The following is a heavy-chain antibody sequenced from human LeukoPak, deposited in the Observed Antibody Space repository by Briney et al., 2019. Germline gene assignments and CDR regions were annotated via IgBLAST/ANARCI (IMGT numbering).Heavy chain of an antibody. CDR1: GGSFSGYY. V-gene: IGHV4-34*01. CDR3: ARGRRVRLYNWFDP. Sequence: PSETLSLTCAVYGGSFSGYYWSWIRQPPGKGLEWIGEINHSGSTNYNPSLKSRVTISVDTSKNQFSLKLSSVTAADTAVYYRARGRRVRLYNWFDPWGQGTLVTVSS. J-gene: IGHJ5*02. D-gene: IGHD3-10*01. CDR2: INHSGST.